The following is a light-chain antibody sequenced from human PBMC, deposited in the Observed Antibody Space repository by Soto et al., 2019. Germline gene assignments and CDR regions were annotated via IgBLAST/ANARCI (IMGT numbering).Light chain of an antibody. V-gene: IGKV3-20*01. Sequence: VLMQSRSTLSVSHGERATLSCRASQSIDRNLAWYQQKPCQAPRLLIYGASSRATGIPNRFSGSGSGTDFTLTISRLEPEDFAVYYCQQYGNSPQAFGQGTKVDIK. CDR3: QQYGNSPQA. CDR2: GAS. J-gene: IGKJ1*01. CDR1: QSIDRN.